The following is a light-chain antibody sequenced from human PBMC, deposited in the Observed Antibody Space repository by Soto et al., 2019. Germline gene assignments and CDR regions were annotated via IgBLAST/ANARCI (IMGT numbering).Light chain of an antibody. V-gene: IGKV1-13*02. CDR3: QQYDTWSWT. Sequence: RMTQSPSSLSASVGDRVTITRRASQGISSALAWYQQKPGKAPKLLIYDASALAPGVPSRFSGSGSGTKFTLTIASLQPDDFATYYCQQYDTWSWTFGPGTKVDIK. CDR2: DAS. J-gene: IGKJ1*01. CDR1: QGISSA.